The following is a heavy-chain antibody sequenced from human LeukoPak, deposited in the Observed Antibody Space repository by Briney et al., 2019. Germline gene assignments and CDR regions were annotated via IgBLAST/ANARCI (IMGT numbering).Heavy chain of an antibody. J-gene: IGHJ4*02. D-gene: IGHD3-16*01. V-gene: IGHV3-7*01. Sequence: GGSLRLSCAASGFTFRTSWMSWVRQAPGKGLEWMTNINGDGSVKNYVDSVKGRFTISRDNAENSLYLQMNSLRAEDTAVYFRARDRAYSTFDYWGQGTPVTVSS. CDR2: INGDGSVK. CDR3: ARDRAYSTFDY. CDR1: GFTFRTSW.